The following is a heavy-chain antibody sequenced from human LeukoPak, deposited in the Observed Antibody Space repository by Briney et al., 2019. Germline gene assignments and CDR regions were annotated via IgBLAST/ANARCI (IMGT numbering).Heavy chain of an antibody. D-gene: IGHD5-24*01. V-gene: IGHV1-2*02. Sequence: ASVKVSCKASGYTFTAHFIHWVRQAPGQGLEWMGWINPNSGGTNYAQKFQGRVTMTRDTSISTAYMELSRLRSDDTAVYYCAREKEMATTHFFDYWGQGTLVTVSS. CDR2: INPNSGGT. CDR3: AREKEMATTHFFDY. J-gene: IGHJ4*02. CDR1: GYTFTAHF.